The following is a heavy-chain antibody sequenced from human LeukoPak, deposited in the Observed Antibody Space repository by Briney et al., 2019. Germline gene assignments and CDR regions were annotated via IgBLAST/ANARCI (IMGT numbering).Heavy chain of an antibody. CDR2: ISSSSSTT. CDR1: GFTFSSYS. J-gene: IGHJ4*02. CDR3: ARDLGSSGYYKYQDEAIDY. Sequence: PGGSLRLSCAASGFTFSSYSMNWVRRAPGKGLEWVSYISSSSSTTYYADSVKGRFTISRDNAKNSLYLQMNSLRDEDTAVYYCARDLGSSGYYKYQDEAIDYWGQGTLVTVSS. D-gene: IGHD3-22*01. V-gene: IGHV3-48*02.